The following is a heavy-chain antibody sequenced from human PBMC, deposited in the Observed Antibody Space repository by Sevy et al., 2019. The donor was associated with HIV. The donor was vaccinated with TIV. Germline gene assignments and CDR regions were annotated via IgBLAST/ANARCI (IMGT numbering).Heavy chain of an antibody. Sequence: GGSLRLSCAASGFAFSNYWMNWVRQAPGKGLEWVANIKQDGSEIYYVDSVRGRFSISRDNAKNSVFLQMKSRRVEDTAVYYWARERGITVYNNNVMDIWGQWTTVTVTS. CDR3: ARERGITVYNNNVMDI. V-gene: IGHV3-7*01. CDR1: GFAFSNYW. CDR2: IKQDGSEI. D-gene: IGHD1-20*01. J-gene: IGHJ6*02.